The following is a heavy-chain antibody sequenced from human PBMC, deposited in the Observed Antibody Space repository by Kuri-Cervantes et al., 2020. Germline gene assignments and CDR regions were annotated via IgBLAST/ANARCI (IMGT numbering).Heavy chain of an antibody. D-gene: IGHD3-22*01. CDR2: IIPIFGTA. V-gene: IGHV1-69*05. CDR3: ARDLDSSGYLDY. J-gene: IGHJ4*02. CDR1: GYTFTSYY. Sequence: SVKVSCKASGYTFTSYYMHWVRQAPGQGLEWMGGIIPIFGTANYAQKFQGRVTITTDESTSTAYMELRSLRSDDTAVYYCARDLDSSGYLDYWGQGTLVTVSS.